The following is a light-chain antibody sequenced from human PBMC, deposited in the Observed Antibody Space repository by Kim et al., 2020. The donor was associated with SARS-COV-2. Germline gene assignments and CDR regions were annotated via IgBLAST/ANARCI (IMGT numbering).Light chain of an antibody. J-gene: IGLJ3*02. V-gene: IGLV2-14*04. CDR1: TSDIVNYNF. CDR3: SSHIGSRSTWV. CDR2: DVS. Sequence: QLITNSCTGTTSDIVNYNFVPLSQQHPGKAPKLLIYDVSKRPSGVSDRFSGSKSGNTASLTISGLQAEDEADYYCSSHIGSRSTWVFGGGTQLTVL.